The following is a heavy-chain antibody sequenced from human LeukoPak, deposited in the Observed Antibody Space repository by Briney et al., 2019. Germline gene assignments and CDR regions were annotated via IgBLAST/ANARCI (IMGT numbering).Heavy chain of an antibody. CDR1: GGSIGSSSYY. Sequence: SETLSLTCTVSGGSIGSSSYYWGWIRQPPGKGLEWIGSIYYSGSTYYNPSLKSRVTISVDTSKNQFSLKLSSVTAADTAVYYCARRDAGYFDWLLAGGGGDYWGQGTLVTVSS. J-gene: IGHJ4*02. CDR3: ARRDAGYFDWLLAGGGGDY. CDR2: IYYSGST. V-gene: IGHV4-39*01. D-gene: IGHD3-9*01.